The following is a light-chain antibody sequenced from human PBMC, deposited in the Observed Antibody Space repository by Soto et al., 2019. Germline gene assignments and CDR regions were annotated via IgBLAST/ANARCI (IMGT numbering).Light chain of an antibody. Sequence: DIQMTQSPSTLSASIGDRVAITCRASDNIGPWVAWYQQKPGKAPKLLIYKASTLETGAPSMFAGSGSGTGFTLTITRLQPDDVATYDCQHYNSYSRTFGQGTKVEV. CDR3: QHYNSYSRT. CDR1: DNIGPW. J-gene: IGKJ1*01. CDR2: KAS. V-gene: IGKV1-5*03.